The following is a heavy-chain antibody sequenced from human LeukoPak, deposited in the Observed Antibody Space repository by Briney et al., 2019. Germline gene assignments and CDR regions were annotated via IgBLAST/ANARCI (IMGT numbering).Heavy chain of an antibody. V-gene: IGHV3-23*01. D-gene: IGHD3-22*01. CDR3: AKDRITMIVVASDAFDI. J-gene: IGHJ3*02. CDR2: ISGSGGST. CDR1: GFTFSTSA. Sequence: GGSLRLSCAASGFTFSTSAMSWVRQAPGKGLEWVSAISGSGGSTYYADSVKGRFTISRDNSKNTLYLQMNSLRAEDTAVYYCAKDRITMIVVASDAFDIWGQGTMVTVSS.